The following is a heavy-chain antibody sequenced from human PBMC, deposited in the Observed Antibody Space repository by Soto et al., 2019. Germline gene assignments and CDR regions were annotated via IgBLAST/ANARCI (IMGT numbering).Heavy chain of an antibody. CDR3: ARESGGATATLDYYYFYMDV. V-gene: IGHV1-2*04. Sequence: QVQLVQSGAEVRKPGASVTVSCRSSGDSFNDYYIHWVRQAPGQGFEWMGWINPNGGVTKYAQKVQGWVSMTRDTSIRTVYMQLSRLGSDDTAVYYCARESGGATATLDYYYFYMDVWGTGTTVTVSS. CDR2: INPNGGVT. CDR1: GDSFNDYY. D-gene: IGHD5-12*01. J-gene: IGHJ6*03.